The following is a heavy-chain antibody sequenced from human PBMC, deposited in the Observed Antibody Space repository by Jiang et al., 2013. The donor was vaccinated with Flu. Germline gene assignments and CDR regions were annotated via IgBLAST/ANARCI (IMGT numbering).Heavy chain of an antibody. CDR2: IYPGDSDT. D-gene: IGHD5-18*01. Sequence: MGIIYPGDSDTRYSPSFQGQVTISADKSISTAYLQWSSLKASDTAMYYCARQTPPTAMVTYWGQGTLVTVSS. CDR3: ARQTPPTAMVTY. V-gene: IGHV5-51*01. J-gene: IGHJ4*02.